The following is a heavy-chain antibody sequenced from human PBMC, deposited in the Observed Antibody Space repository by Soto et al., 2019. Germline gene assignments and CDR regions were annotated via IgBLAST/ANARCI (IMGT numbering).Heavy chain of an antibody. V-gene: IGHV4-39*01. CDR1: GGSILDSTYY. D-gene: IGHD3-22*01. CDR2: IFYSGGS. J-gene: IGHJ5*02. CDR3: ARQASGYYYGWFDP. Sequence: QLLLQESGPGLVKPSETLSLTCTVSGGSILDSTYYWAWIRQSPGKGLEWIGTIFYSGGSFYTPSIKSRVTMSVDTSNSQFSMKLCSVTAADTAVYYCARQASGYYYGWFDPWGQGTLVTVSS.